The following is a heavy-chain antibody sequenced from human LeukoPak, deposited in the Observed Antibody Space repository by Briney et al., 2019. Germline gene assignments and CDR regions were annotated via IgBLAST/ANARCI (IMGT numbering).Heavy chain of an antibody. CDR3: ARARGYSSGWSSRPPYYYYGMDV. CDR2: IYYSGST. D-gene: IGHD6-19*01. V-gene: IGHV4-59*01. J-gene: IGHJ6*02. CDR1: GGSISSYY. Sequence: PSETLSLTCTVSGGSISSYYWSWIRQPPGKGLEWIGYIYYSGSTNYNPFLKSRVTISVDTSKNQFSLKLSSVTAADTAVYYCARARGYSSGWSSRPPYYYYGMDVWGQGTTVTVSS.